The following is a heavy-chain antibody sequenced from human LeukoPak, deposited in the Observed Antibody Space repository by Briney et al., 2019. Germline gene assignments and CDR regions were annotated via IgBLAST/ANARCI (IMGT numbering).Heavy chain of an antibody. CDR3: ARAYYYGSGSYYVNWFDP. D-gene: IGHD3-10*01. CDR1: GYIFNTYG. J-gene: IGHJ5*02. V-gene: IGHV1-18*01. CDR2: ISVYNGNT. Sequence: ASVKVSCKASGYIFNTYGISWVRQAPGQGLEWMGWISVYNGNTYYAQSLQGRVTMTADTSTRTAYMELRSLRSDDTAVYYCARAYYYGSGSYYVNWFDPWGQGTLVTVSS.